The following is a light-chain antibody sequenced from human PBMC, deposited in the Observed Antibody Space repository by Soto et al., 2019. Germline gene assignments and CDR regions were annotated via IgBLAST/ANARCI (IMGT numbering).Light chain of an antibody. CDR1: QIVFFISNNKNY. Sequence: IVVTQARXSLAVXXXXXXXSSXXSIQIVFFISNNKNYLAWYQQKPGQPPKLLIYAASTREFGVPDRFSGSGSGTDFTLTISSLQAEDVAVYYCQQYFNSPRTFGHGTKVDIK. V-gene: IGKV4-1*01. CDR3: QQYFNSPRT. J-gene: IGKJ1*01. CDR2: AAS.